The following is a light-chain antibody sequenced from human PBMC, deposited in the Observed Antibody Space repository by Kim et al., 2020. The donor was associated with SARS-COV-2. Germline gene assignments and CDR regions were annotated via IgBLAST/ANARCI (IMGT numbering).Light chain of an antibody. CDR2: GTP. V-gene: IGKV3-20*01. CDR3: QQYDRPPFT. CDR1: QSVAPNR. J-gene: IGKJ2*01. Sequence: LSPGERATLPCRARQSVAPNRIAWFQQTPGQAPRLLIYGTPSRATGIPDRFSASESGTDFTLTISRLEPEDFAVYFCQQYDRPPFTFGQGTKLEI.